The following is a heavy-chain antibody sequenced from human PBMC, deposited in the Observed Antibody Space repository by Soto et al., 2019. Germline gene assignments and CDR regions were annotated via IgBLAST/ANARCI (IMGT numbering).Heavy chain of an antibody. J-gene: IGHJ4*02. D-gene: IGHD3-22*01. CDR2: IWYDGSNK. CDR1: GFTFSSYG. CDR3: ASGDHYYDSNFSGGY. Sequence: PGGSLRLSCAASGFTFSSYGMHWVRQAPGKGLEWVAVIWYDGSNKYYADSVKGRFTISRDNSKNTLYLQMNSLRAEDMAVYYCASGDHYYDSNFSGGYWGQGTLVTVS. V-gene: IGHV3-33*01.